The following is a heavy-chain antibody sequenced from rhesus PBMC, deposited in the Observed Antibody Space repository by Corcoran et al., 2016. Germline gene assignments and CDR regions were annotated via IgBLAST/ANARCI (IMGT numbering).Heavy chain of an antibody. CDR1: GFSLSTSGLR. CDR2: IDWDDDK. CDR3: ARSCYYGSWVFDY. J-gene: IGHJ4*01. Sequence: QVALKASGPALEIPTQTLTLTCPFSGFSLSTSGLRVSWLRQPPGKAREWLARIDWDDDKYYSTSLKSRLNISKDTSKNQVIVTMTNMDPWDTATYCCARSCYYGSWVFDYWGQGVLVTVSS. V-gene: IGHV2S2*01. D-gene: IGHD3-28*01.